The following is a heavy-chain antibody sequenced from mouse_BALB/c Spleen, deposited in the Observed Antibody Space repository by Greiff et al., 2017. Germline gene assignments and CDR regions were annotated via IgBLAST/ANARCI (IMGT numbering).Heavy chain of an antibody. J-gene: IGHJ3*01. Sequence: SGAELMKPGASVKISCKATGYTFSSYWIEWVKQRPGHGLEWIGEILPGSGSTNYNEKFKGKATFTADTSSNTAYMQLSSLTSEDSAVYYCARGSGRLAYWGQGTLVTVSA. CDR2: ILPGSGST. V-gene: IGHV1-9*01. CDR3: ARGSGRLAY. CDR1: GYTFSSYW. D-gene: IGHD3-1*01.